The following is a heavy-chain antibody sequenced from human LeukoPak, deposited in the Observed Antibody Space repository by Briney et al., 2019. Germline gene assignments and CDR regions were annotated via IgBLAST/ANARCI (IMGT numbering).Heavy chain of an antibody. V-gene: IGHV3-33*01. Sequence: GRSLRLSCAASGFTFSSYGMHWVRQAPGKGLEWVAVIWYDGSNKYYADSVKGRFTISRDNSKNTLYLQMNSLRAEDTAAYYCARGLIAAAGQTFDYWGQGTLVTVSS. CDR1: GFTFSSYG. J-gene: IGHJ4*02. CDR2: IWYDGSNK. D-gene: IGHD6-13*01. CDR3: ARGLIAAAGQTFDY.